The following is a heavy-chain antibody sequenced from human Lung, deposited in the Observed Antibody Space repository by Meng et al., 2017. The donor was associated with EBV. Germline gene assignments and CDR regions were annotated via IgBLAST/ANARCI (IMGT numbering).Heavy chain of an antibody. CDR1: GGSISSSSYY. J-gene: IGHJ4*01. V-gene: IGHV4-39*01. D-gene: IGHD1-14*01. CDR2: VVYSGTT. Sequence: LQLQESGPGLVKPSETLSLTCTVSGGSISSSSYYWAWIRQPPGEGLEWIGSVVYSGTTYYTSSLKSRVSISVDTSKNQFSLKLSSVTAADTAVYYCARHHHSPTFDYWGQAPWSPSPQ. CDR3: ARHHHSPTFDY.